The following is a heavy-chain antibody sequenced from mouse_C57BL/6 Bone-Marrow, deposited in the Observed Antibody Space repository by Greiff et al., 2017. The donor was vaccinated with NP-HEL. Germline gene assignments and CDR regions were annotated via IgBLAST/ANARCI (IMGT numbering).Heavy chain of an antibody. D-gene: IGHD1-1*01. Sequence: DVQLVESGGDLVKPGGSLKLSCAASGFTFSSYGMSWVRQTPDKRLEWVATISSGGSYTYYPDSVKGRFTISRDNAKNTLYLQMSSLKSEDTAMYYCARLLYGSSYYYAMDYWGQGTSVTVSS. CDR1: GFTFSSYG. V-gene: IGHV5-6*01. CDR2: ISSGGSYT. J-gene: IGHJ4*01. CDR3: ARLLYGSSYYYAMDY.